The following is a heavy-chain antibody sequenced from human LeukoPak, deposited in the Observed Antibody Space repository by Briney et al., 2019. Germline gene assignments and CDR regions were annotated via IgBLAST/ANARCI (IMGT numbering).Heavy chain of an antibody. J-gene: IGHJ4*02. CDR2: IRYDGSNK. CDR3: ANSDDYGDRYYFDY. Sequence: GGSLRLSCAASGFTFSSYGVHWVRQAPGKGLEWVAFIRYDGSNKYYADSVKGRFTISRDNSKNTLYLQMNSLRAEDTAVYYCANSDDYGDRYYFDYWGQGTLVTVSS. CDR1: GFTFSSYG. V-gene: IGHV3-30*02. D-gene: IGHD4-17*01.